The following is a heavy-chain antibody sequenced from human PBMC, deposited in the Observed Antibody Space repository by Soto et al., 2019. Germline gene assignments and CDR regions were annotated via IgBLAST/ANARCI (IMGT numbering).Heavy chain of an antibody. CDR2: ISGSGGST. CDR1: GFTFSSYA. CDR3: AKDSSSWSYYYYGMDV. V-gene: IGHV3-23*01. D-gene: IGHD6-13*01. J-gene: IGHJ6*02. Sequence: PGGSLRLSCAASGFTFSSYAMSWVRQAPGKGLEWVSAISGSGGSTYYADSVKGRFTISRDNSKNTLYLQMNSLRAEDTAVYYCAKDSSSWSYYYYGMDVWGQGTTVTVSS.